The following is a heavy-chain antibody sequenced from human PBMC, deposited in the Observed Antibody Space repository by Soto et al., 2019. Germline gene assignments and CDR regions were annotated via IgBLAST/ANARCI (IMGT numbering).Heavy chain of an antibody. J-gene: IGHJ6*02. D-gene: IGHD2-15*01. CDR2: ISSSSSYI. CDR1: GFTFSSYS. Sequence: PGGSLRLSCAASGFTFSSYSLNWVRQAPGKGLEWVSSISSSSSYIYYADSVKGRVAISRDNAKNSLYLQMNSLRAEDTAVYYCAKVVVVRFGMDVWGQGTTVTVSS. V-gene: IGHV3-21*04. CDR3: AKVVVVRFGMDV.